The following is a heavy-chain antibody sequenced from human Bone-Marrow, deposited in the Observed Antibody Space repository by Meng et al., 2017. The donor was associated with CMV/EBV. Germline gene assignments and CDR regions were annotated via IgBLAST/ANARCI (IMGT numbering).Heavy chain of an antibody. J-gene: IGHJ6*02. CDR3: ATSAVVVAAAVYYNGMDV. V-gene: IGHV1-69*05. CDR2: ITPICGTP. D-gene: IGHD2-2*01. CDR1: GGSFSNYI. Sequence: SVKVSCKASGGSFSNYIISWVRQAPGQGLEWMGGITPICGTPNYAQKFQGRVTITTDESTSTAYLELSSLRSEDTAVYYCATSAVVVAAAVYYNGMDVWGQGTTVTVSS.